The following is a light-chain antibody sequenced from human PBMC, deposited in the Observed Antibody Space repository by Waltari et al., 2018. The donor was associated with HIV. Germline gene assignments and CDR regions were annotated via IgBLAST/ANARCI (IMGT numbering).Light chain of an antibody. V-gene: IGLV1-47*01. CDR3: AAWDDSLSAVV. CDR1: SSNIGSKY. J-gene: IGLJ3*02. Sequence: QSVLTQPPSASGTPGQRVTISCSGSSSNIGSKYVYWFQQLPGTAPNLLMYRNNQRPSGVPDRVSGSKSGTSASLAISGLRAEDEADYYCAAWDDSLSAVVFGGGTMLTVL. CDR2: RNN.